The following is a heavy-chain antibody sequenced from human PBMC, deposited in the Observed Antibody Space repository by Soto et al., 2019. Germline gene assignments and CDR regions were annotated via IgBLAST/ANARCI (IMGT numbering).Heavy chain of an antibody. J-gene: IGHJ4*02. V-gene: IGHV1-58*01. CDR1: GFTFSRSA. Sequence: QMQLVQSGPEVKKPGTSVKVSCKASGFTFSRSAVQWVRQARGQRLEWIGWIVVGSGNTNYAQKFQERVTITRDMSTSTAYMELSSLRSEDTAVYYSAADYDYVWGNYRYGHWGQGTLVTVSS. D-gene: IGHD3-16*02. CDR2: IVVGSGNT. CDR3: AADYDYVWGNYRYGH.